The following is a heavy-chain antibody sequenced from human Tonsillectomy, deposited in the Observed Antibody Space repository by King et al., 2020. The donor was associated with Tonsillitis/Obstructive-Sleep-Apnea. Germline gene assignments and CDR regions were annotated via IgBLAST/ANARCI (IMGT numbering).Heavy chain of an antibody. CDR1: GDTFYRYA. J-gene: IGHJ6*03. Sequence: HVQLVQSGAEVRKPGSSVKVSCKASGDTFYRYAISWVRQAPGQGLEWMGGVIPVFGTTKYAQTFQGRVTITPDESTSTAYMERSSRRSDDTGVYYCARGYCGATRCQFYDHYMDVWGKGTTVTVSS. D-gene: IGHD2-21*01. V-gene: IGHV1-69*01. CDR2: VIPVFGTT. CDR3: ARGYCGATRCQFYDHYMDV.